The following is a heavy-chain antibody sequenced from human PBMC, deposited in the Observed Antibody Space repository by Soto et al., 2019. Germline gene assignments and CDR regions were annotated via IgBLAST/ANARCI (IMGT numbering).Heavy chain of an antibody. CDR2: IDPSDSYT. CDR3: ARTSYYDFWSGYYGGGDRPNYGMDV. J-gene: IGHJ6*02. CDR1: GYSFTNDW. Sequence: PGESPKIYCTGSGYSFTNDWISWVRQMPGKGLAWVGCIDPSDSYTNYSPSFQGQVTSSADKSISTAYLQGSSLKASDTAMYYCARTSYYDFWSGYYGGGDRPNYGMDVWGQGITVTVSS. V-gene: IGHV5-10-1*04. D-gene: IGHD3-3*01.